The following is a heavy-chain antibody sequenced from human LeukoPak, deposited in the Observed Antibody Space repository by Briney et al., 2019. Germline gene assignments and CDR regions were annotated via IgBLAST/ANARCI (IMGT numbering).Heavy chain of an antibody. Sequence: NPSETLSLTCTVSGGSFRGDYYWAWIRQPPGKGLEWIGSIYSGGRIYYNPSLKSRVTIYIDTSKNQFSLNLSSVTAADTAVYYCAKSGGSGLIDYWGQGTLVTVSS. CDR3: AKSGGSGLIDY. CDR1: GGSFRGDYY. V-gene: IGHV4-39*01. CDR2: IYSGGRI. J-gene: IGHJ4*02. D-gene: IGHD1-26*01.